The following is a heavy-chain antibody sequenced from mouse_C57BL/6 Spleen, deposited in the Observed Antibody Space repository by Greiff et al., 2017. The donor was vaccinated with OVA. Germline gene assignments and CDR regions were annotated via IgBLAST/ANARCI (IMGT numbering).Heavy chain of an antibody. CDR2: INPNNGGT. CDR3: ANYVLWYAMDY. D-gene: IGHD1-1*01. V-gene: IGHV1-26*01. J-gene: IGHJ4*01. Sequence: EVKLQQSGPELVKPGASVKISCKASGYTFTDYYMNWVKQSHGKSLEWIGDINPNNGGTSYNQKFKGKATLTVDKSSSTAYMELRSLTSEDSAVYYCANYVLWYAMDYWGQGTSVTVSS. CDR1: GYTFTDYY.